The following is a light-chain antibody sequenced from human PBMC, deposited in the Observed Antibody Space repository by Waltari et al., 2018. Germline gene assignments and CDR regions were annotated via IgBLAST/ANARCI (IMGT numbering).Light chain of an antibody. Sequence: DIQLTQSPSFLYSSVGDRVTTSCRASQGISTYLAWFQQKPGKAPRRLIYAAAILQGGVPSRFSGSGSGTDFTLTISSLQPEDFGTYYCQQIKSYPITFGGGTKVEVK. J-gene: IGKJ4*01. CDR1: QGISTY. CDR3: QQIKSYPIT. CDR2: AAA. V-gene: IGKV1-9*01.